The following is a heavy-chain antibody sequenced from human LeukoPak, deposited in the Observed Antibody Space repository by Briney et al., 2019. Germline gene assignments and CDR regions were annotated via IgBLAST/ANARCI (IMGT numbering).Heavy chain of an antibody. V-gene: IGHV4-34*01. CDR3: ARGHPLLDY. CDR2: INHSGGT. D-gene: IGHD2-21*02. Sequence: SETLSLTCAVYGGSFSGYYWTWIRQPPGKGLEWIGEINHSGGTNYNPSLKSRVTISVDTSKNQFSLKLSSVTAADTAVYYCARGHPLLDYWGQGTLDTVSS. J-gene: IGHJ4*02. CDR1: GGSFSGYY.